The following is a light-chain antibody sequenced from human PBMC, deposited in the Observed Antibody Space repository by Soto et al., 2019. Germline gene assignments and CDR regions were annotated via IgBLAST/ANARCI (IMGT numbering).Light chain of an antibody. CDR1: SSDVGGYDF. V-gene: IGLV2-8*01. CDR2: EVT. J-gene: IGLJ2*01. Sequence: QSALTQPPSASGSPGQSVTMSCTGTSSDVGGYDFVSWYQQHPGKAPKLLIYEVTKRPSGVPDRISGSKSGNTASLTVSGLQDDDEADYYSSSYASSNTVIFGGGTKLTVL. CDR3: SSYASSNTVI.